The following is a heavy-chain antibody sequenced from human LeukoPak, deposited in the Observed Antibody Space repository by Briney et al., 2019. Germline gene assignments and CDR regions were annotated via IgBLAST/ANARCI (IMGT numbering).Heavy chain of an antibody. Sequence: GGSLRLSCAASGFTFSSYGMHWVRQAPGKGLEWVAVISYDGSNKYYADSVKGRFTISRDNSKNTLHLQMNSLRAEDTAVYYCAKDHERYCSSTSCCPWFDPWGQGTLVTVSS. CDR1: GFTFSSYG. CDR2: ISYDGSNK. J-gene: IGHJ5*02. CDR3: AKDHERYCSSTSCCPWFDP. V-gene: IGHV3-30*18. D-gene: IGHD2-2*01.